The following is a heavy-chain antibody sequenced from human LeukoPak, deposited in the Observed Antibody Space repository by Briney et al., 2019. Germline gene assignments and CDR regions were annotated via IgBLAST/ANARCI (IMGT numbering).Heavy chain of an antibody. CDR1: GYTFTNYY. D-gene: IGHD4-17*01. V-gene: IGHV1-46*01. J-gene: IGHJ5*02. Sequence: ASVKVSCKASGYTFTNYYIHWVRQAPGQGLEWMGIINPSGGSTNFAQKFQGRVTMTTDTSTITVYMELSSLRSEDTAVYYCATVMTLHYGDNLWGQGTLVTVSS. CDR2: INPSGGST. CDR3: ATVMTLHYGDNL.